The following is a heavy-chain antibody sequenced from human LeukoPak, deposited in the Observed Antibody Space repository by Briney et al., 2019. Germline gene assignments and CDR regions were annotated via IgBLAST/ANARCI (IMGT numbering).Heavy chain of an antibody. J-gene: IGHJ5*02. V-gene: IGHV5-51*01. D-gene: IGHD2-21*02. CDR2: IYPGDSDT. CDR1: GYRFSSDW. CDR3: ARLPYCGGDCYSNWFDP. Sequence: GESLKISCTGSGYRFSSDWIGWVRQMPGKGLECMGVIYPGDSDTRYSPSFQGQVTISVDRSISTAYLQWSSLKASDTAMYYCARLPYCGGDCYSNWFDPWGQGTLVTVSS.